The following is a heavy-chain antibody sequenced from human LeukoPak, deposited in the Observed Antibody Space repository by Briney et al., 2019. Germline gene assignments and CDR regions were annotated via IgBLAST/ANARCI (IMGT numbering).Heavy chain of an antibody. CDR1: GGTFSSYT. V-gene: IGHV1-69*04. D-gene: IGHD3-10*01. CDR3: AREGQLLWFGESTPLRYGMDV. Sequence: SVKVSCKASGGTFSSYTISWVRQAPGQGLEWMGRIIPILGIANYAQKFQGRVTITTDKSTSTAYMELSGLRSEDTAVYYCAREGQLLWFGESTPLRYGMDVWGQGTTVTVSS. CDR2: IIPILGIA. J-gene: IGHJ6*02.